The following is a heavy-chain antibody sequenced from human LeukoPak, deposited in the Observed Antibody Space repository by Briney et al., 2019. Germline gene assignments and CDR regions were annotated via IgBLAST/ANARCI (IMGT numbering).Heavy chain of an antibody. D-gene: IGHD3-10*01. J-gene: IGHJ4*02. Sequence: GGSLRLSCAASGFTFSSYAMHWVRQAPGKGLEWVAVISYDGSNKYYADSVKGRFTFSRDNSKNTLYLQMNSLRAEDTAVYYCARPYYRSGSYYTMAFDYWGQGTLVTVSS. V-gene: IGHV3-30*04. CDR2: ISYDGSNK. CDR1: GFTFSSYA. CDR3: ARPYYRSGSYYTMAFDY.